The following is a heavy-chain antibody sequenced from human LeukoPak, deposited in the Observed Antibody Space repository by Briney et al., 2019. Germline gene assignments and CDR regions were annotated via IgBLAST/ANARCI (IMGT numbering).Heavy chain of an antibody. Sequence: SETLSLTCTVSGGSIGSYHWNWIRRPPGKGLEWIGIAFYSGGTNYNPSLKSRVAISGDTSKNQFALKLSSVTAADTAVYYCAASFGGYVLDYWGQGALVIVSS. D-gene: IGHD5-12*01. CDR1: GGSIGSYH. J-gene: IGHJ4*02. V-gene: IGHV4-59*01. CDR2: AFYSGGT. CDR3: AASFGGYVLDY.